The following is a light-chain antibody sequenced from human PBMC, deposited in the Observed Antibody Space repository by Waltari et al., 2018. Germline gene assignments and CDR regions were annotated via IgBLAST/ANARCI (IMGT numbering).Light chain of an antibody. J-gene: IGLJ3*02. CDR3: SSYTTRSTWV. CDR1: SRAVGALNY. V-gene: IGLV2-14*01. Sequence: QSALTQPASVSGSPGQALTISCIGTSRAVGALNYVSWYQQHPGKAPKLIIYDVSKRSSGVSSRFSGSKSGNTASLTISELQAEDEADYHCSSYTTRSTWVFAGGTKVTVL. CDR2: DVS.